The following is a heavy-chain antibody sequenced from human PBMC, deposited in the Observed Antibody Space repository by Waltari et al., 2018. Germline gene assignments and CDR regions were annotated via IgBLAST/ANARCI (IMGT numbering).Heavy chain of an antibody. Sequence: VRLVESGGGRVEPGESLRLSWVGCGFSFDEYRMNWVRQAPGKGLEWVSSLNNGGDYKGYADSVEGRFTISRDNDKNTLYLQMNDLRVDDTAIYYCARGKAFDPWGQGTRVNVSS. CDR3: ARGKAFDP. J-gene: IGHJ5*02. CDR2: LNNGGDYK. V-gene: IGHV3-21*06. CDR1: GFSFDEYR.